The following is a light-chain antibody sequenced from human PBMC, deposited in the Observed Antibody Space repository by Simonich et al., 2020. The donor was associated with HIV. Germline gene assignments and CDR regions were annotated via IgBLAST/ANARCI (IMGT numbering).Light chain of an antibody. Sequence: DVVMTQSPLSLPVTLRQPASLSCRSSQSLVHTDGNTYLNWFLQRPGQSPRRLIYKVSNRDSGVPDRFSGSGSGTDFTLKISRVEAEDVGVYYCMQGTHWPPITFGQGTRLEIK. CDR3: MQGTHWPPIT. CDR2: KVS. V-gene: IGKV2-30*02. J-gene: IGKJ5*01. CDR1: QSLVHTDGNTY.